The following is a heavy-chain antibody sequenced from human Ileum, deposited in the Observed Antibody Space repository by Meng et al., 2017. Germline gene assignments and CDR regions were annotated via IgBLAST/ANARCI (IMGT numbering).Heavy chain of an antibody. D-gene: IGHD3-10*01. CDR3: TIRGVLYNWFDP. CDR2: INHSGST. V-gene: IGHV4-34*01. Sequence: QWQLSQWGAGLFKLSETLSLTCAVYGGYFSGYYWCWIRQPPGKWLEGIGEINHSGSTNYNPSLKSRVTISVDTSKNQFSLKLSSVTAADTAVYYCTIRGVLYNWFDPWGQGTLVTVSS. CDR1: GGYFSGYY. J-gene: IGHJ5*02.